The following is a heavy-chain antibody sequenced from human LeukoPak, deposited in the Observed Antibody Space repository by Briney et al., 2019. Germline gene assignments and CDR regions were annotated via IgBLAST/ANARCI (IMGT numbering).Heavy chain of an antibody. J-gene: IGHJ4*02. CDR1: GFTFDSHW. Sequence: GGSLRLSCAASGFTFDSHWMCWVRQAPGKGLEWVAIIKKDGSEKYYVDSVKGRFTISRDNAKNSLSIQMNSLRVEDTAVYYCARCIWGVTDYWGQGTLVTVSS. CDR2: IKKDGSEK. V-gene: IGHV3-7*01. D-gene: IGHD3-10*01. CDR3: ARCIWGVTDY.